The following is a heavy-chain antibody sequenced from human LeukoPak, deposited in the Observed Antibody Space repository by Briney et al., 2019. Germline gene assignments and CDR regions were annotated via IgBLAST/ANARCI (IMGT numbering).Heavy chain of an antibody. D-gene: IGHD2-2*01. CDR3: ARDFYCSRTSCYAPSFDC. CDR2: IXYDGTNX. CDR1: GXXXXXXG. J-gene: IGHJ4*02. V-gene: IGHV3-33*01. Sequence: PGGSLRLSCAAXGXXXXXXGXXXXXXAXGXGLXXVXXIXYDGTNXYYADSVKGRFTISRDNSKNTLYLQMKSLRAEDTAVYYCARDFYCSRTSCYAPSFDCWGQGTLVTVSS.